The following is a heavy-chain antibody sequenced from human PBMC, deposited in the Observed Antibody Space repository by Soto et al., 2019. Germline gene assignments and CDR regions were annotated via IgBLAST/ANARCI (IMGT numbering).Heavy chain of an antibody. D-gene: IGHD2-2*01. CDR1: GFTFSNYA. CDR3: AAIQRFNQLMRAVV. Sequence: EVQLLESGGGLVQPGGSLRLSCAASGFTFSNYAMNWVRQAPGKGLEWVSAISASGGSTYYADSVKGRFTISRDDSKNELYLQMNSLRADETAVYYCAAIQRFNQLMRAVVWGQGTLVTVSS. V-gene: IGHV3-23*01. J-gene: IGHJ4*02. CDR2: ISASGGST.